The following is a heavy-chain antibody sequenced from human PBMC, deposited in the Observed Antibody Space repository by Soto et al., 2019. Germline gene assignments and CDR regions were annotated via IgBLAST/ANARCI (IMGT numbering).Heavy chain of an antibody. CDR1: GYTLTELS. V-gene: IGHV1-24*01. Sequence: GASVKVSCKVSGYTLTELSLHWVRHAPGKGLEWMGGFDPEDGETIYAQKFQGRVTMTEDTSTDTAYMELSSLRSEDTAVYYCATAGIWSGYYCDYWGQGTLVTVSS. D-gene: IGHD3-3*01. CDR2: FDPEDGET. CDR3: ATAGIWSGYYCDY. J-gene: IGHJ4*02.